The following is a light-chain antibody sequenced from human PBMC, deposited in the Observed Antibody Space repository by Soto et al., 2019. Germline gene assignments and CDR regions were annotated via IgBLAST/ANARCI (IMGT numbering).Light chain of an antibody. J-gene: IGKJ1*01. CDR1: QSISSW. CDR2: KAS. CDR3: QQYNSYLWT. V-gene: IGKV1-5*03. Sequence: DIQMTQSPSTLSASVGDRATITCRASQSISSWLAWYQQKPGKAPKLLIYKASSLESGVPSSFSGSGSGTEFTLTISSLQPDDFATYYCQQYNSYLWTFGQGTKVEIK.